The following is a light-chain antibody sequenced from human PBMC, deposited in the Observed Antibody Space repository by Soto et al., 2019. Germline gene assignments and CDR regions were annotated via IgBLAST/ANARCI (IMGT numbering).Light chain of an antibody. CDR2: GAS. V-gene: IGKV3-20*01. CDR3: QQYGSSPVA. J-gene: IGKJ1*01. CDR1: QSVRSSY. Sequence: EIVLTQSPGTLSLSPGESATLSCRASQSVRSSYLAWYQQKPGQAPRLLIYGASSRATGIPDRFSGSGSGTDFTLTISRLEPEDFAVYYCQQYGSSPVAFGQGTKVEIK.